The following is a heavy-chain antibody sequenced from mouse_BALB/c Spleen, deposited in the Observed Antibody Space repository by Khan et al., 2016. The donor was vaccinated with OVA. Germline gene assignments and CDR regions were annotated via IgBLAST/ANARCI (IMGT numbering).Heavy chain of an antibody. CDR3: ARDSNFDY. J-gene: IGHJ2*01. V-gene: IGHV5-17*02. Sequence: EVELVESGGGLVQPGGSRKLSCAASGFTFSRFGMHWVRQAPEKGLEWVAYISSGSSSIYYADTVKGRFTISRDNPKNTLFLQMTSLRSEETASYYCARDSNFDYWGQGTNLTVSS. CDR2: ISSGSSSI. CDR1: GFTFSRFG.